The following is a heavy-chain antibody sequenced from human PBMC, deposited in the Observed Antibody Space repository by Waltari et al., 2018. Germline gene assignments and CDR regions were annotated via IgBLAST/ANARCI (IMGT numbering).Heavy chain of an antibody. D-gene: IGHD6-13*01. J-gene: IGHJ2*01. CDR3: ARGSEHYSSSWFDRYWYFDL. Sequence: QVQLQQWGAGLLKPSETLSLTCAVAGGSFSVYYVSWLRHPPGKGLEWIGEINHSGSTNYTPSLKSRVTISVDTSKNQFSLKLSSVTAADTAVYYCARGSEHYSSSWFDRYWYFDLWGRGTLVTVSS. CDR2: INHSGST. V-gene: IGHV4-34*01. CDR1: GGSFSVYY.